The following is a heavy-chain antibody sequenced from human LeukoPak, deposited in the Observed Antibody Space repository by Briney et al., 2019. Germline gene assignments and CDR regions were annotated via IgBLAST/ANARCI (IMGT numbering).Heavy chain of an antibody. CDR3: ARDRNYYDSSGYYFAN. D-gene: IGHD3-22*01. V-gene: IGHV4-61*01. CDR2: IYHSGNT. CDR1: GVAVSSGSSF. J-gene: IGHJ4*02. Sequence: SETPSLTRPVSGVAVSSGSSFLSWGRQPPRKGLEWVGDIYHSGNTNYNPSLKSRVTISVDTSKSQLSLKLNSVTAADTAVYYCARDRNYYDSSGYYFANWGQGTLVTVSS.